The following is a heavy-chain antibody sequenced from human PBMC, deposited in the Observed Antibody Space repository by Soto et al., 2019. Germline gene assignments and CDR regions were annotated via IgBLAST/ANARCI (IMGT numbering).Heavy chain of an antibody. J-gene: IGHJ6*02. V-gene: IGHV3-30*18. CDR2: ISSGASNK. D-gene: IGHD6-6*01. CDR3: AKGSSSVYYYYYGMDV. CDR1: GFNFRAYG. Sequence: QVQLVESGGGVVQPGTSLRLSCVASGFNFRAYGMHWVRQAPGKGLQWVAVISSGASNKYYADSVKGRFTISRDNSKNTLYLQMNSLRPEDTAVYYCAKGSSSVYYYYYGMDVCGQGTTVTVSS.